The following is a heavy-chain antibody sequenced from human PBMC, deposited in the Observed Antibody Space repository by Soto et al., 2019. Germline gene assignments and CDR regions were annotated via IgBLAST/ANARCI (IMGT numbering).Heavy chain of an antibody. CDR2: IIPKSGDT. CDR3: ARGEFDSSDFYYASWFDP. CDR1: GYTFTGYY. D-gene: IGHD3-22*01. Sequence: QVQLVQSGAEVKKPGASVNVSCKASGYTFTGYYMHWLRQAPGQGLEWMGWIIPKSGDTKYSQKFQGRAPMTRDTSIRTVYMEVTSLRSDATAVYYCARGEFDSSDFYYASWFDPWGQGTLVTVSS. V-gene: IGHV1-2*02. J-gene: IGHJ5*02.